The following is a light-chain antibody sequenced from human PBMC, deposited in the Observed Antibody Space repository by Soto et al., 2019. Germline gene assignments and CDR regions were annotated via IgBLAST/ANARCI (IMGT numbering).Light chain of an antibody. J-gene: IGLJ1*01. CDR2: EGS. CDR3: CSYAGTSTYV. Sequence: QSVLTQPASVSGSPGQSITISCTGTSSDVGSYTLVSWYQQHPGKAPKLMIFEGSERPSGVSNRFSGSKSGNTASLTISGLQAEDEADYYCCSYAGTSTYVFGTGTKLTVL. CDR1: SSDVGSYTL. V-gene: IGLV2-23*01.